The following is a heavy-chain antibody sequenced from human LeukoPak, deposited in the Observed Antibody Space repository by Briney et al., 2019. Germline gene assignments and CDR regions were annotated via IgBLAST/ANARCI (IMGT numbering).Heavy chain of an antibody. Sequence: PSETLSLTCAVYGGSFSGYYWSWIRQPPGKGLEWIGYIYYSGSTNYNPSLKSRVTISVDTSKNQFSLKLSSVTAADTAVYYCARKEGGATDYWGQGTLVTVSS. CDR1: GGSFSGYY. J-gene: IGHJ4*02. D-gene: IGHD3-16*01. V-gene: IGHV4-59*08. CDR3: ARKEGGATDY. CDR2: IYYSGST.